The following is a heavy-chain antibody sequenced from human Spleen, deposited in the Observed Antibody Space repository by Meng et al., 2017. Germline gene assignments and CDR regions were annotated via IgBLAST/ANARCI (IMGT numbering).Heavy chain of an antibody. D-gene: IGHD4-11*01. Sequence: VNLRPWGGGLLKPSETLSLLCVVSGGSFSDYYWSWIRQPPGKGLEWIGEINHSGGTNYNPSLESRATISVDTSQNNLSLKLSSVTAADSAVYYCARGPTTMAHDFDYWGQGTLVTVSS. CDR1: GGSFSDYY. J-gene: IGHJ4*02. V-gene: IGHV4-34*01. CDR3: ARGPTTMAHDFDY. CDR2: INHSGGT.